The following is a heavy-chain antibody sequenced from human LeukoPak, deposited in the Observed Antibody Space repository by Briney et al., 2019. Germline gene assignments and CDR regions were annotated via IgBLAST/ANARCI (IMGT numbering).Heavy chain of an antibody. CDR1: GFTFSSYS. CDR2: ISSGSGHI. Sequence: GGSLRLSCAASGFTFSSYSMNWVRQAPGKGLEWVSSISSGSGHIYYADSVKGRFTISRDNAKNSLSLQMNSLRAEDTAVYYCARLGDGYPFDYWGQGTLVTVSS. CDR3: ARLGDGYPFDY. J-gene: IGHJ4*02. V-gene: IGHV3-21*01. D-gene: IGHD5-24*01.